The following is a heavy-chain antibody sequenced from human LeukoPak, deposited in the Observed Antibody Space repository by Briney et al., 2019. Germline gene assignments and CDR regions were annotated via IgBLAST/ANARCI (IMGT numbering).Heavy chain of an antibody. Sequence: ASVKVSCKASGYTFTSYGISWVRQAPGQGLEWMGWISAYNGNTNYAQKLQRKVTMTTETSTSTAYIELRSLRFDDAAVYYCAREYYYDSSGYYAFDIWGQGTMVNVSS. CDR1: GYTFTSYG. D-gene: IGHD3-22*01. CDR3: AREYYYDSSGYYAFDI. CDR2: ISAYNGNT. J-gene: IGHJ3*02. V-gene: IGHV1-18*01.